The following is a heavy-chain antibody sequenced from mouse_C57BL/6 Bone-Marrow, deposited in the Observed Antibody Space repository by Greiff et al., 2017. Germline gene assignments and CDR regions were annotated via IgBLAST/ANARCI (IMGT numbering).Heavy chain of an antibody. V-gene: IGHV5-12*01. D-gene: IGHD1-1*01. J-gene: IGHJ1*03. CDR3: ARDGSSLYWYFDV. Sequence: DVMLVASWGGLVQPGGSLKLSCAASGFTFSDYYMYWVRQTPEKRLEWVAYISNGGGSTYYPDTVKGRFTISRDNAKNTLYLQMSRLKSEDTAMYYCARDGSSLYWYFDVWGTGTTVTVSS. CDR2: ISNGGGST. CDR1: GFTFSDYY.